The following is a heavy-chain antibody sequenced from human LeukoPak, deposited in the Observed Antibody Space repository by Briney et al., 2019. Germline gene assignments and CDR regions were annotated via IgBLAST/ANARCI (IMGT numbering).Heavy chain of an antibody. CDR1: GYTLTELS. CDR3: ARSYSGWYSIGY. J-gene: IGHJ4*02. V-gene: IGHV1-24*01. CDR2: FDPEDGET. D-gene: IGHD6-19*01. Sequence: GASVKVSCKVSGYTLTELSMHWVRQAPGKGLEWMGGFDPEDGETIYAQKFQGRVTMTEDTSTDTAYMELSSLRSDDTAVYYCARSYSGWYSIGYWGQGTLVTVSS.